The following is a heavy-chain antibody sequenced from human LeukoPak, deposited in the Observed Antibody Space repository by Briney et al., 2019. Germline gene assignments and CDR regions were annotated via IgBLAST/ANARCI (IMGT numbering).Heavy chain of an antibody. Sequence: PGGSLRLSCAASGFTFSNAWMSWVRQAPGKGLEWVGRIKSKTDGGTTDYAAPVKGRFTISRDDSKNTLYLQMNSLKTEDTAVYYSTTDHDFHYFDYWGQGTLVTVSS. D-gene: IGHD2/OR15-2a*01. CDR3: TTDHDFHYFDY. V-gene: IGHV3-15*01. J-gene: IGHJ4*02. CDR1: GFTFSNAW. CDR2: IKSKTDGGTT.